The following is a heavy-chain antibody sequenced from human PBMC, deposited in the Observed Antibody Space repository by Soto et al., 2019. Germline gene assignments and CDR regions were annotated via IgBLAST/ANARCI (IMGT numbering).Heavy chain of an antibody. Sequence: GGSLRLSCAASGFTFSSYSMNWVRQAPGKGLEWVSSISSSSSYIYYADSVKVRFTISRDNAKNSLYLQMNSLRAEDTAVYYCARRSGSSYYYYYYGMDVWGQGTTVTVSS. CDR3: ARRSGSSYYYYYYGMDV. V-gene: IGHV3-21*01. CDR1: GFTFSSYS. CDR2: ISSSSSYI. D-gene: IGHD6-13*01. J-gene: IGHJ6*02.